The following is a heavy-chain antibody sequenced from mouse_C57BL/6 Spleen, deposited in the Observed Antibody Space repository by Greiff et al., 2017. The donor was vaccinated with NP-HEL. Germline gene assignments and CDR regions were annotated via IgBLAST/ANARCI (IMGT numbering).Heavy chain of an antibody. CDR1: GYTFTSYW. Sequence: VKLQQPGAELVKPGASVKLSCKASGYTFTSYWMQWVKQRPGQGLEWIGEIDPSDSYTNYNQKFKGKATLTVDTSSSTAYMQLSSLTSEDSAVYYCARRRFPWGYFDVWGTGTTVTVSS. V-gene: IGHV1-50*01. D-gene: IGHD4-1*01. CDR2: IDPSDSYT. CDR3: ARRRFPWGYFDV. J-gene: IGHJ1*03.